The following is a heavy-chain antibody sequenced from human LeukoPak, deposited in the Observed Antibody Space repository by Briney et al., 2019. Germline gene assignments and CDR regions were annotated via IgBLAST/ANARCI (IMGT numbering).Heavy chain of an antibody. CDR3: AGDLSSSLRAFDI. V-gene: IGHV3-11*06. D-gene: IGHD6-6*01. CDR1: GFTFSDYY. J-gene: IGHJ3*02. Sequence: PGGSLRLSCAASGFTFSDYYMSWIRQAPGKGLEWVSYISSGSTYTNYADSVKGRFTISRDNAKNSLYLQMNSLRAEDTAVYYCAGDLSSSLRAFDIWGQGTMVTVSS. CDR2: ISSGSTYT.